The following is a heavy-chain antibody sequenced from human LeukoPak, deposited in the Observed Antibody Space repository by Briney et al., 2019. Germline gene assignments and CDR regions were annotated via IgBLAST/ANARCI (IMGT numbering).Heavy chain of an antibody. CDR2: ISGSGGST. D-gene: IGHD2-21*02. V-gene: IGHV3-23*01. CDR3: AKDHDQYCGGDCWRIDY. CDR1: GFTFSSYA. J-gene: IGHJ4*02. Sequence: GGSLRLSCAASGFTFSSYAMSWVRQAPGKGLEWVSAISGSGGSTYYADSVKGRFTISRDNSKNTLYLQMNSLRAEDTAVYYCAKDHDQYCGGDCWRIDYWGQGTLVTVSS.